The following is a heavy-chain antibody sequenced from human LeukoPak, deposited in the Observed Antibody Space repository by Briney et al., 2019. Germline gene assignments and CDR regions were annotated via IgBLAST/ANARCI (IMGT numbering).Heavy chain of an antibody. CDR3: ARDNYYDSSGEAFDY. Sequence: GGSLRLSCAASGFTFSSYWMSWVRQAPGKGLEWVANIKQDGSEKYYVDSVKGRFTISRDNAKNSLYLQMNSLRAEDTAVYYCARDNYYDSSGEAFDYWGQGTLVTLSS. D-gene: IGHD3-22*01. CDR2: IKQDGSEK. CDR1: GFTFSSYW. J-gene: IGHJ4*02. V-gene: IGHV3-7*01.